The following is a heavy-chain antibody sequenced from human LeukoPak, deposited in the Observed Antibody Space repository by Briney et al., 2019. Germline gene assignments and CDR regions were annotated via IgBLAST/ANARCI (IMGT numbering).Heavy chain of an antibody. D-gene: IGHD4-17*01. Sequence: SETLSLTCTVSGGSISSYYWSWIRQPPGKGLEWIGYIYYSGSTNYNPSLKSRVTISVDTPKNQFSLKPSSVTAADTAVYYCARVSYGDYFDYWGQGTLVTVSS. V-gene: IGHV4-59*01. CDR1: GGSISSYY. CDR2: IYYSGST. CDR3: ARVSYGDYFDY. J-gene: IGHJ4*02.